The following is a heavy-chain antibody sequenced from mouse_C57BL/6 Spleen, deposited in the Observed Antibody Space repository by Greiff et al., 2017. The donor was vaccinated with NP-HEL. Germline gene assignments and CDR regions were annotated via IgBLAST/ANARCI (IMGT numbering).Heavy chain of an antibody. CDR1: GYTFTSYW. Sequence: QVQLQQPGAELVMPGASVKLSCKASGYTFTSYWMHWVKQRPGQGLEWIGEIDPSDSYTNYNQKFTGKSTLTVDKSSSTAYMQLSSLTSEDSAVYYCAREANSRQLRLRSSFDYWGQGTTLTVSS. D-gene: IGHD3-2*02. CDR2: IDPSDSYT. V-gene: IGHV1-69*01. J-gene: IGHJ2*01. CDR3: AREANSRQLRLRSSFDY.